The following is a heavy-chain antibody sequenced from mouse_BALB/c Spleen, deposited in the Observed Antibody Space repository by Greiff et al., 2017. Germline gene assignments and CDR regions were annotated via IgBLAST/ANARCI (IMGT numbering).Heavy chain of an antibody. Sequence: QVQLKQSGPGLVAPSQSLSITCTVSGFSLTSYGVSWVRQPPGKGLEWLGVIWGGGSTDYNSAIKSRLSISKDNSKSQVFLKMNSLQTDDTAMYYCARNSGTWESAMDYWGQGTSVTVSS. CDR1: GFSLTSYG. CDR2: IWGGGST. CDR3: ARNSGTWESAMDY. D-gene: IGHD4-1*01. V-gene: IGHV2-6-5*01. J-gene: IGHJ4*01.